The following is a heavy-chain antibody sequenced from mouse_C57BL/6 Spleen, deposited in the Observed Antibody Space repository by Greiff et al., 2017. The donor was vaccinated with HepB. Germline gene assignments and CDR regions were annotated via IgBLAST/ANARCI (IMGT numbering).Heavy chain of an antibody. V-gene: IGHV5-4*01. J-gene: IGHJ3*01. CDR1: GFTFSSYA. Sequence: EVQVVESGGGLVKPGGSLKLSCAASGFTFSSYAMSWVRQTPEKRLEWVATISDGGSYTYYPDNVKGRFTISRDNAKNNLYLQMSHLKSEDTAMYYCARDHYYGSSSAWFAYWGQGTLVTVSA. D-gene: IGHD1-1*01. CDR3: ARDHYYGSSSAWFAY. CDR2: ISDGGSYT.